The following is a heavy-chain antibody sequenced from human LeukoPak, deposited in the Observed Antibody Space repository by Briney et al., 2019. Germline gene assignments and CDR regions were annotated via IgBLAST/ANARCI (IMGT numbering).Heavy chain of an antibody. CDR1: GGTFSSYA. D-gene: IGHD2-15*01. CDR2: IIPIFGTA. CDR3: ARDNRYCSGGSCFTQDY. J-gene: IGHJ4*02. Sequence: SVKVSCKASGGTFSSYAISWVRQAPGQGLEWMGGIIPIFGTANYAQKFQGRVTITVDESTSTAYMELSSLRSEDTAVYYCARDNRYCSGGSCFTQDYWGQGTLVTVSS. V-gene: IGHV1-69*01.